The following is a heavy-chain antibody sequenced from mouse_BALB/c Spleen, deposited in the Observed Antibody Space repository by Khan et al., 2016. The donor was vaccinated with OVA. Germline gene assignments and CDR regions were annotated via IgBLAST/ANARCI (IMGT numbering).Heavy chain of an antibody. CDR2: INPTSGYT. CDR3: KRDRIDY. Sequence: VQLQQSGAELAKPGASLKMSCTASGYTFTTYWMHWVKQRPGQGLEWIGYINPTSGYTDYTEKFKGRAILSADKSSSTAYMQLSSLTSEDSAVYYCKRDRIDYWGQGTTLTVSS. V-gene: IGHV1-7*01. J-gene: IGHJ2*01. CDR1: GYTFTTYW.